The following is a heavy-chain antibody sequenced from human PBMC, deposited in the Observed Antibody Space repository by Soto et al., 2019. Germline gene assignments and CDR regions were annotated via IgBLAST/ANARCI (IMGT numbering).Heavy chain of an antibody. CDR3: ARDGVNWFDP. Sequence: SETLSRTCTVSGGSISSSIYYWVWIRQPPGKGLEWIGSIYYSGSTYYNPSLKSRVTISVDTSKNQFSLKLSSVTAADTAVYYCARDGVNWFDPWGQGTLVTVSS. CDR2: IYYSGST. J-gene: IGHJ5*02. D-gene: IGHD3-10*01. V-gene: IGHV4-39*02. CDR1: GGSISSSIYY.